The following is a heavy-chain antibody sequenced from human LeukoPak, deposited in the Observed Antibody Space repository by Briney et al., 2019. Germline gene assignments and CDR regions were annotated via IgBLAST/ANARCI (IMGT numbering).Heavy chain of an antibody. CDR3: AKKYSSGLYPLDN. CDR2: IGSSGNT. V-gene: IGHV3-23*01. Sequence: GGSLRLSCAASGFTFSSYAMSWVRQAPGKGLEWVSTIGSSGNTYYVDSVKGRFTISRDNFKNTMYLQMNSLRAEDTGLYYCAKKYSSGLYPLDNWGQGTLVTVSS. J-gene: IGHJ4*02. CDR1: GFTFSSYA. D-gene: IGHD6-19*01.